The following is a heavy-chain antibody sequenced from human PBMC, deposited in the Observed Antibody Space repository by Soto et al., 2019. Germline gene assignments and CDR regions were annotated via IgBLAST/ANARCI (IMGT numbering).Heavy chain of an antibody. V-gene: IGHV1-69*13. CDR3: ARPIYVDTAMVADALDI. CDR1: GGTCSSYA. Sequence: VKVSCKASGGTCSSYAISWVRQAPGQGLEWMGGIIPIFGTANYAQKFQGRATITADESTSTAYMELSSLRSEDTAVYYCARPIYVDTAMVADALDIWGQGTMVTVSS. CDR2: IIPIFGTA. D-gene: IGHD5-18*01. J-gene: IGHJ3*02.